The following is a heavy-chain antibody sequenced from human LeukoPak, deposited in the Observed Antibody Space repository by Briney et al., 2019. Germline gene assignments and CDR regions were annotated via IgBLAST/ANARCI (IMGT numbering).Heavy chain of an antibody. J-gene: IGHJ5*02. V-gene: IGHV4-34*01. CDR1: GGSFSGYY. Sequence: NPSETLSLTCAVYGGSFSGYYWSWIRQPPGKGLEWIGEINHSGSTNYNPSLKSRVTISVDTSKNQFSLKLSSVTAADTAVYYCAREEAQIVVVPAAMVRWFDPWGQGTLVTVSS. CDR2: INHSGST. CDR3: AREEAQIVVVPAAMVRWFDP. D-gene: IGHD2-2*01.